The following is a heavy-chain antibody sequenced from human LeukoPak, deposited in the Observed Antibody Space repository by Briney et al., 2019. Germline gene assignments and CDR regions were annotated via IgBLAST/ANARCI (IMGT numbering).Heavy chain of an antibody. CDR3: AKDPYCSGGSCYSEIGY. CDR1: GFTFSSYA. V-gene: IGHV3-23*01. J-gene: IGHJ4*02. D-gene: IGHD2-15*01. CDR2: ISGSGGST. Sequence: GGSLRLSCAASGFTFSSYAMSSVRQAPGKGLEWVSAISGSGGSTYCADSVKGRFTISRDNSKNTLYLQMNSLRAEDTAVYYCAKDPYCSGGSCYSEIGYWGQGTLVTVSS.